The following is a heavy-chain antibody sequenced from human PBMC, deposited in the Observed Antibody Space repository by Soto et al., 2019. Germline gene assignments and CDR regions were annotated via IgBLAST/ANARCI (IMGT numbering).Heavy chain of an antibody. Sequence: SVKVSCKASGGTFSSYAISWVRQAPGQGLEWMGGIIPIFGTANYAQKFQGRVTITADESTSTAYMELSSLRSEETAVYYCARYRRSSWYHGFDIWGQGTMVTVS. CDR1: GGTFSSYA. D-gene: IGHD6-13*01. V-gene: IGHV1-69*13. J-gene: IGHJ3*02. CDR3: ARYRRSSWYHGFDI. CDR2: IIPIFGTA.